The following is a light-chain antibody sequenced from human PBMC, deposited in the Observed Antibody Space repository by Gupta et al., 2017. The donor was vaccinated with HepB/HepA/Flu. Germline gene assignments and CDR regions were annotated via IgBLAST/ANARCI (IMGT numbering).Light chain of an antibody. CDR1: QSLLHSAGKTY. Sequence: DSVMTPTPLSLSVTPGQPASISCKSSQSLLHSAGKTYLHWYLQKPGQPPQLLIYEGSNRCSGLPERFSGSGSGTDFTLKISRVEAEDVGVYYCKQRIQVPWTFGQGTKVEIK. CDR3: KQRIQVPWT. CDR2: EGS. V-gene: IGKV2D-29*01. J-gene: IGKJ1*01.